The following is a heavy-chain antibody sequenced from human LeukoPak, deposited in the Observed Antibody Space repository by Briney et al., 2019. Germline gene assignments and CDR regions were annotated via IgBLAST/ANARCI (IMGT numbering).Heavy chain of an antibody. CDR1: GFPFSSYW. V-gene: IGHV3-7*01. J-gene: IGHJ4*02. D-gene: IGHD3-10*01. Sequence: GGSLRLSCVASGFPFSSYWMTWVRQAPGRGLEWVANIKQDGSKKSYVDSVKGRFTISRDNAKNSLYLQMNSLRAEDTAIYYCAKRGDPPMPDYWGQGTLVTVSS. CDR2: IKQDGSKK. CDR3: AKRGDPPMPDY.